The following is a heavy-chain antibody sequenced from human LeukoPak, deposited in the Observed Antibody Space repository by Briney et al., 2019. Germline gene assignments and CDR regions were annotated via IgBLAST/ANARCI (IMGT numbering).Heavy chain of an antibody. CDR1: GYTFTGYY. V-gene: IGHV1-2*02. D-gene: IGHD6-19*01. CDR2: INPNSGGT. CDR3: ARDRAAGAYFDY. J-gene: IGHJ4*02. Sequence: ASVKVSCKASGYTFTGYYMHWVRQAPGQGLEWMGWINPNSGGTKYAQKFQGRVTMTRDTSISTAYMELSRLRSDDTAVYYCARDRAAGAYFDYWGQGTLVTVSS.